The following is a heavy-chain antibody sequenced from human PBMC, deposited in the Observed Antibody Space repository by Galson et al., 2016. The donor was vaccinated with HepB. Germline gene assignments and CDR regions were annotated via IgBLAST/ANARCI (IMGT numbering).Heavy chain of an antibody. J-gene: IGHJ6*02. Sequence: SLRLSCAASGFTFISYAMTWVRQAPGKGLEWVSGIRHSGGRTYYADSVNGRFTISRDNSKNTLYLQMNSLRAEDTAVYYCAKLEGGLTYYGMDVWGHGTTVTVSS. D-gene: IGHD2-15*01. CDR3: AKLEGGLTYYGMDV. V-gene: IGHV3-23*01. CDR1: GFTFISYA. CDR2: IRHSGGRT.